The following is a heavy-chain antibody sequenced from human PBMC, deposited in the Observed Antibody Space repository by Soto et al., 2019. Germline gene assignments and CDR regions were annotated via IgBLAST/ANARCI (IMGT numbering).Heavy chain of an antibody. D-gene: IGHD2-15*01. CDR2: INHSGST. CDR1: CGSFSGYY. CDR3: ARVSIVVVVAAPANDAFDI. Sequence: SETLSLTCAVYCGSFSGYYWSGIRQPPGKGLEWIGEINHSGSTNYNPSLKSRVTISVDTSKNQFSLKLSSVTAADTAVYYCARVSIVVVVAAPANDAFDIWGQGTMVTVSS. J-gene: IGHJ3*02. V-gene: IGHV4-34*01.